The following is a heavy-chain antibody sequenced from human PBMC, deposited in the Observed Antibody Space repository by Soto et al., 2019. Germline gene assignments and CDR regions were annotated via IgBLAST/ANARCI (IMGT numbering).Heavy chain of an antibody. V-gene: IGHV3-23*01. Sequence: EVQLLDSGGCVVQPGGSLRLSCAASGFALSTYTMNWVRQAPGKGLEWVSSIIGSSGATDYADSVRGRFTISRDISAKSVFLQMDGLRVEDTAVYYCAKDKRPDGAWDMDYWGQGTLVTVSS. CDR2: IIGSSGAT. CDR3: AKDKRPDGAWDMDY. CDR1: GFALSTYT. D-gene: IGHD1-1*01. J-gene: IGHJ4*02.